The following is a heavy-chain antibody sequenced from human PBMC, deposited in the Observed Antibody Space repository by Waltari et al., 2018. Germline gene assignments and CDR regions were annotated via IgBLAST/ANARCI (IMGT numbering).Heavy chain of an antibody. Sequence: QVQLQESGPGLVKPSETLSLTCAVSGYSISSGYYWGWLRQPPGKGLEWIGSIYHSGSTYYNPSLKSRVTISVDTSKNQFSLKLSSVTAADTAVYYCARHVGSSSSSAFDIWGQGTMVTVSS. D-gene: IGHD6-6*01. CDR1: GYSISSGYY. V-gene: IGHV4-38-2*01. CDR2: IYHSGST. J-gene: IGHJ3*02. CDR3: ARHVGSSSSSAFDI.